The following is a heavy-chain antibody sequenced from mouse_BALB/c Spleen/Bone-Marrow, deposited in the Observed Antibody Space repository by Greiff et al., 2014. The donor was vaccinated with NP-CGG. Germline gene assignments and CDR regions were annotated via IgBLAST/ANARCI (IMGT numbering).Heavy chain of an antibody. J-gene: IGHJ3*01. Sequence: VQLKQSGAELAKPGASVKLSCTASGFNIKDTYMHWVKQRPEQGLEWIGRIDPANGNTKYDPKFQGKATITADTSSNTAYLQLSSLTSEDTAVYYCAPYYYGSSQFAYWGQGTLVTVSA. V-gene: IGHV14-3*02. CDR1: GFNIKDTY. D-gene: IGHD1-1*01. CDR3: APYYYGSSQFAY. CDR2: IDPANGNT.